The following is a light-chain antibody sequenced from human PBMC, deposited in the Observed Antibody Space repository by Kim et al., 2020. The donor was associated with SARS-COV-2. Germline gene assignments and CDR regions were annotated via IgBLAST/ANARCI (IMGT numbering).Light chain of an antibody. Sequence: EIVLTQSPGTLSLPPGERVTLSCRASQSLSGNYLAWYQQKPGQAPRLLIYAASIRATGIPDRFSGSGSGTDFTLTISRLEPEDFAVYYCQQYGSSPRTFGQGTQVDIK. CDR3: QQYGSSPRT. V-gene: IGKV3-20*01. CDR1: QSLSGNY. J-gene: IGKJ1*01. CDR2: AAS.